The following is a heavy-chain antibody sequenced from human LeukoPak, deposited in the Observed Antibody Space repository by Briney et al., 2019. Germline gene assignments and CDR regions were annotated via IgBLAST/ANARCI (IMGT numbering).Heavy chain of an antibody. J-gene: IGHJ4*02. CDR3: AKDPHAAAAAPDFDY. D-gene: IGHD6-13*01. CDR2: IKGDGSST. Sequence: GGSLRLSCVASAFTFNNYWMPWVRQAPGKGLVWVSRIKGDGSSTNYADSVRGRFTISKDNSKNTLYPQMNSLRAENTAVYYCAKDPHAAAAAPDFDYWGQGTPVTAS. CDR1: AFTFNNYW. V-gene: IGHV3-74*01.